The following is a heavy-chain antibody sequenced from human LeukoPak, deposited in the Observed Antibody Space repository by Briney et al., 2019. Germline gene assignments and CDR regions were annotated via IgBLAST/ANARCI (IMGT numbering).Heavy chain of an antibody. CDR2: ISGSGGST. Sequence: GGSLRLSCAASGFTFSSYAMSWVRQAPGKGLEWVSAISGSGGSTYYADSVKGRFTISRDNSKNTLYLQMNSLRADDTAVYYCANVDSSGYADYWGQGTLVTVSS. J-gene: IGHJ4*02. CDR1: GFTFSSYA. D-gene: IGHD3-22*01. CDR3: ANVDSSGYADY. V-gene: IGHV3-23*01.